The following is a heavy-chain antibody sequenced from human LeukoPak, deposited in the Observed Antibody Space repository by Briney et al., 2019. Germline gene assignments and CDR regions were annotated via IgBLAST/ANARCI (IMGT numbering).Heavy chain of an antibody. CDR3: ARGRSITTTGNYWFDP. CDR2: IKQDGSEK. D-gene: IGHD1-1*01. V-gene: IGHV3-7*01. Sequence: HPGGSLRLSCTASRFLSSYWMSWVRQAPGKGLEWVANIKQDGSEKYYVDSVKGRFTISRDNTKNSLYLQMNSLRAEDTAVYYCARGRSITTTGNYWFDPWGQGTLVTVSS. J-gene: IGHJ5*02. CDR1: RFLSSYW.